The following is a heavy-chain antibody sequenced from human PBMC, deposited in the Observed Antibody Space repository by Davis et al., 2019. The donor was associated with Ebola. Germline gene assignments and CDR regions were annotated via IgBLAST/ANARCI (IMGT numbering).Heavy chain of an antibody. CDR3: ARDLYYYDSSGYYHDAFDI. CDR2: ISSSSSYI. Sequence: GESLKISCAASGFTFSSYSMNWVRQAPGKGLEWVSSISSSSSYIYYADSVKGRFTISRDNAKNSLYLQMNSLRAEDTAVYYCARDLYYYDSSGYYHDAFDIWGQGTMVTVS. J-gene: IGHJ3*02. CDR1: GFTFSSYS. V-gene: IGHV3-21*01. D-gene: IGHD3-22*01.